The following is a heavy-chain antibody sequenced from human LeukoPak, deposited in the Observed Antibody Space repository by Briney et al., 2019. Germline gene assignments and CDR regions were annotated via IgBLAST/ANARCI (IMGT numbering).Heavy chain of an antibody. V-gene: IGHV1-2*02. CDR3: ARRDYYGSGSYYTRTSGFDY. D-gene: IGHD3-10*01. J-gene: IGHJ4*02. CDR1: GCTFTGYY. Sequence: ASVKVSCKASGCTFTGYYMHWVRQAPGQGLEWMGWINPNSGGTNYAQKFQGRVTMTRDTSISTAYMELSRLRSDDTAVYYCARRDYYGSGSYYTRTSGFDYWGQGTLVTVSS. CDR2: INPNSGGT.